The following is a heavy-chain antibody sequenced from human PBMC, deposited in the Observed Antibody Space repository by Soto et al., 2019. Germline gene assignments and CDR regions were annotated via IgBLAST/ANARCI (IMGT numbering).Heavy chain of an antibody. CDR2: ISSSSSYI. V-gene: IGHV3-21*01. D-gene: IGHD2-2*01. CDR3: ARDYQVGGYCSSTSCPFDP. CDR1: GFTFSSYS. J-gene: IGHJ5*02. Sequence: PGGSLRLSCAASGFTFSSYSMNWVRQAPGKGLEWVSSISSSSSYIYYADSVKGRFTISRDNAKNSLYLQMNSLRAEDTAVYYCARDYQVGGYCSSTSCPFDPWGQGTLVTVSS.